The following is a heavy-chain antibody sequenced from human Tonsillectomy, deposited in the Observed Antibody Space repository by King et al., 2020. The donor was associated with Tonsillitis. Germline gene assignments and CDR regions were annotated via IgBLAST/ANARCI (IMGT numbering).Heavy chain of an antibody. V-gene: IGHV1-2*02. CDR2: INPNSGGT. Sequence: QLVQSGAEVKKPGASVKVSCKASGYSFIGYYLHWIRQAPGQGLEWMGWINPNSGGTNYAQKFQGRVTMTRDTSISTAYMELSRLRSDDTAVYYCARDGGPGGNSGKGADYWGQGTLVTVSS. J-gene: IGHJ4*02. D-gene: IGHD4-23*01. CDR1: GYSFIGYY. CDR3: ARDGGPGGNSGKGADY.